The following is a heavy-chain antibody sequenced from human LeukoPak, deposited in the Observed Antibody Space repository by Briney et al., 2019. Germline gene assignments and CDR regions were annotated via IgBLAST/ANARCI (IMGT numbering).Heavy chain of an antibody. V-gene: IGHV3-74*01. J-gene: IGHJ4*02. Sequence: GGSLRLSCTASGFSFSDFWRHWVRAVPGEGVVWVSRIRGDGYDTNYADSVRGRFTIPRDNAQNTLYLQMNSLRTEDTAVYYCASDRVLGSGSLDNWGQGTLVTVSS. CDR1: GFSFSDFW. CDR3: ASDRVLGSGSLDN. D-gene: IGHD3-10*01. CDR2: IRGDGYDT.